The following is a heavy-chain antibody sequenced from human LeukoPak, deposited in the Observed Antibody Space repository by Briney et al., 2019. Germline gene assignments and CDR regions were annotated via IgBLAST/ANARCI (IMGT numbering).Heavy chain of an antibody. CDR3: ARSRVQLWLRWVYFDY. CDR2: INHSGST. J-gene: IGHJ4*02. CDR1: GGSFSGYY. Sequence: PSETLSLTCAVYGGSFSGYYWSWIRQPPGKGLEWIGEINHSGSTNYNPSLKSRVTISVDTSKNQFSLKLSSVTAADTAVYYCARSRVQLWLRWVYFDYWGQGTLVTVSS. D-gene: IGHD5-18*01. V-gene: IGHV4-34*01.